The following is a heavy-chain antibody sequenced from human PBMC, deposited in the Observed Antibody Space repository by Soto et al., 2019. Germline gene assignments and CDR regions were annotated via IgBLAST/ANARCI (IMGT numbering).Heavy chain of an antibody. Sequence: ESGGGVVQPGRSLRLSCAASGFTFSSYAMHWVRQAPGKGLEWVAVISYDGSNKYYADSVKGRFTISRDNSKNTLYLQMNSLRAEDTAVYYCARPSRYCSSTSCYFREDYYGMDVWGQGTTVTVSS. V-gene: IGHV3-30-3*01. CDR1: GFTFSSYA. J-gene: IGHJ6*02. CDR3: ARPSRYCSSTSCYFREDYYGMDV. D-gene: IGHD2-2*01. CDR2: ISYDGSNK.